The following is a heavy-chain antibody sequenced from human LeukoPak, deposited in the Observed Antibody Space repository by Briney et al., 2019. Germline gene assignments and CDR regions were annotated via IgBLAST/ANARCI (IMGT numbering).Heavy chain of an antibody. CDR2: ISGPGDTT. Sequence: PGGSLRLSCAASGFIFSNYAMNWVRQAPGKGLEWVSHISGPGDTTYYTDSVKGRFTISRDNSKNTLYLQVDSLRAEDTAVYYCAKDQFMQNGVFDPFDIWGQGTVVTVSS. CDR3: AKDQFMQNGVFDPFDI. V-gene: IGHV3-23*01. J-gene: IGHJ3*02. D-gene: IGHD3-16*01. CDR1: GFIFSNYA.